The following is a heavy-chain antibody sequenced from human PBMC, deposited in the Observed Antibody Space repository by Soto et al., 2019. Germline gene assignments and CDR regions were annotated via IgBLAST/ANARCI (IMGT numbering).Heavy chain of an antibody. CDR3: APPPQYYDSSGYRRAFEF. CDR1: GYTLTELS. V-gene: IGHV1-24*01. D-gene: IGHD3-22*01. CDR2: FDPEDDET. J-gene: IGHJ3*01. Sequence: QVQLVPSGAEVKKPGASVKVSCKVSGYTLTELSMHWVRQAPGKGLEWMGGFDPEDDETIYAQKFQCRVTMTEDTSTDTAYMELSSLKSEDTAVHYCAPPPQYYDSSGYRRAFEFWGQGTMPTHSP.